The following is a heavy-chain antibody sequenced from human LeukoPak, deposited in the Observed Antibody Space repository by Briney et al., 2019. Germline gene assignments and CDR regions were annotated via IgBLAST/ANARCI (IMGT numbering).Heavy chain of an antibody. CDR3: TRQQLDAFDI. V-gene: IGHV3-74*01. CDR2: INSDGSST. J-gene: IGHJ3*02. CDR1: GFTFSTYW. D-gene: IGHD6-13*01. Sequence: GGSLRLSCAASGFTFSTYWMHLVRQAPGTGLVWVSRINSDGSSTTYADSVKGRFTISRDNAKNTLSLQMNSLRAEDTAVYYCTRQQLDAFDIWGPGTMVTVSS.